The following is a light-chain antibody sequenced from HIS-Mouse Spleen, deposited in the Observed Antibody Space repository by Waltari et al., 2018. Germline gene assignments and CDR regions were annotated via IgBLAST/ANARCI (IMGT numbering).Light chain of an antibody. V-gene: IGKV3-20*01. CDR3: QQYGSSFT. CDR2: GAS. J-gene: IGKJ3*01. CDR1: QSVSSSY. Sequence: EIVLTQSPGTLSLSPGERATLSCRASQSVSSSYLAWYQQKPGQAPRLLIYGASSRATGIPDRFSGSGTDFTLTISRLEPEDFAVYYCQQYGSSFTFGPGTKVDIK.